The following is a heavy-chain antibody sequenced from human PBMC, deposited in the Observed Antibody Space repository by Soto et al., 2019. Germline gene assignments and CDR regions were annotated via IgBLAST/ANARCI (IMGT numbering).Heavy chain of an antibody. V-gene: IGHV4-30-4*01. CDR1: GASISGSDYF. J-gene: IGHJ4*02. CDR3: ARTTYYNFWRINN. Sequence: QVQLQASGPGLVKPSQTLSLVCTVSGASISGSDYFWTWIRHPPGKVLEWIGYIHDSGTTFYAPSLRGRVVTSIDRSKNQFSLTLSSVTAADTAVYFCARTTYYNFWRINNWGQGTLVTVSS. D-gene: IGHD3-3*01. CDR2: IHDSGTT.